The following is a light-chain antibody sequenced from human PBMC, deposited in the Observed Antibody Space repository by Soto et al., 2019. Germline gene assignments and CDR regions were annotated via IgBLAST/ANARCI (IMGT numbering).Light chain of an antibody. CDR2: DVS. V-gene: IGKV3-20*01. Sequence: DIVLTQSPGTLSLSPGERATLSCRSSQSVSSNYLAWYQQKPDQAPRLVIYDVSGRATGIPDRFGGSGSGLDFTLSTRRLEPEHTAVYHCQQYGISPTFGQGTKVEIK. J-gene: IGKJ1*01. CDR3: QQYGISPT. CDR1: QSVSSNY.